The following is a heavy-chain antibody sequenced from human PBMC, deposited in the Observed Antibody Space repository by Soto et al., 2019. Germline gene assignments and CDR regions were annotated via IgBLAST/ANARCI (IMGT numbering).Heavy chain of an antibody. CDR1: GGTFSSYT. CDR3: ATAPSMRPGAFDI. J-gene: IGHJ3*02. CDR2: IIPILGIA. Sequence: QVQLVQSGAEVKKPGSSVKVSCKASGGTFSSYTISWVRQAPGQGLEWMGRIIPILGIANYAQKFQGRVTXTXDXXTSTAYMELSSLRSEDTAVYYCATAPSMRPGAFDIWGQGTMVTVSS. V-gene: IGHV1-69*02. D-gene: IGHD2-2*01.